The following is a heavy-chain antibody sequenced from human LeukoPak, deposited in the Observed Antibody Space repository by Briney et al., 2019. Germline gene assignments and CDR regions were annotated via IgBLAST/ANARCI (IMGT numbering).Heavy chain of an antibody. V-gene: IGHV3-23*01. D-gene: IGHD2-21*02. CDR3: AKVVLLLTASDAFDF. CDR1: GFTFSSNA. Sequence: PGGSLRLSCAASGFTFSSNAMSWVRQAPGKGLEWVSTISGNYGSTYCADSVKGRFTISRDNFKNTVFLRMNSLRAEDTAVYYCAKVVLLLTASDAFDFWGQGTKVTVSS. J-gene: IGHJ3*01. CDR2: ISGNYGST.